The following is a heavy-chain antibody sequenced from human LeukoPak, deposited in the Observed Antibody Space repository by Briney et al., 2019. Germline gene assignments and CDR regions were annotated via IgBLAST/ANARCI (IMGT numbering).Heavy chain of an antibody. Sequence: GRSLRLSCAASGFTFDDYAMHWVRHAPGKGLEWVSGISWNSGDIGYADSVKGRFTISRDNAKNSLYLQMNSLRAEDTALYYCAKDGASTSHYYYNYYYMDVWGKGTTVTVSS. J-gene: IGHJ6*03. CDR2: ISWNSGDI. CDR3: AKDGASTSHYYYNYYYMDV. V-gene: IGHV3-9*01. CDR1: GFTFDDYA. D-gene: IGHD2-2*01.